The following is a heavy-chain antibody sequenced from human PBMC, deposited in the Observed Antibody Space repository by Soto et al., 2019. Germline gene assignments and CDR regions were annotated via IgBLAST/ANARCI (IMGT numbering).Heavy chain of an antibody. CDR3: ARHDYSIYENFKWFDP. Sequence: XATMSLTFTVSGGSISRSLYYWAWIRQPPGRGLQWIGTINYSGSIYYTPSLNSRVSMSVDTSKNQFSLKLSSLTAADTAVYYCARHDYSIYENFKWFDPWGQGTLVTVSS. CDR2: INYSGSI. J-gene: IGHJ5*02. CDR1: GGSISRSLYY. V-gene: IGHV4-39*01. D-gene: IGHD4-4*01.